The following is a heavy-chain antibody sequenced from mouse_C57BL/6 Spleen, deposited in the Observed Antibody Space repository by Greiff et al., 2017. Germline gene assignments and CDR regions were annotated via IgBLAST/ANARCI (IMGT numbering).Heavy chain of an antibody. CDR2: IDPSDSYT. V-gene: IGHV1-69*01. J-gene: IGHJ2*01. CDR3: AREGLLLDY. Sequence: QVQLKQSGAELVMPGASVKLSCKASGYTFTSYWMHWVKQRPGQGLEWIGEIDPSDSYTNYNQKFKGKSTLTVDKSSSTAYMQLSSLTSEDSAVYYCAREGLLLDYWGQGTTLTVSS. D-gene: IGHD1-1*01. CDR1: GYTFTSYW.